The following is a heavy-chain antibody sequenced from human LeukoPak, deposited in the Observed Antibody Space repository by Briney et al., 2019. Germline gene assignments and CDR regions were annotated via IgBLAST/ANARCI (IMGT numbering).Heavy chain of an antibody. V-gene: IGHV3-23*01. CDR2: ISGSGGST. CDR3: AKDGLRELWPVGH. Sequence: AGGSLRLSCAASGFTFSSYAMSWVRQAPGKGLEWVSAISGSGGSTYYADSVKGRFTISRDNSKSTLYLQMNSLRAEDTAVYYCAKDGLRELWPVGHWGQGTLVTVSS. CDR1: GFTFSSYA. J-gene: IGHJ4*02. D-gene: IGHD3-16*01.